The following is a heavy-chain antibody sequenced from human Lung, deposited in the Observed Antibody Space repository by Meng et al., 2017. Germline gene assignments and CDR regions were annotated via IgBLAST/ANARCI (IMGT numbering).Heavy chain of an antibody. J-gene: IGHJ1*01. CDR1: GFTFTGHW. CDR3: TNDRLNH. V-gene: IGHV3-74*01. D-gene: IGHD1-1*01. CDR2: INRDGTKP. Sequence: EVQLVESGGGLGPPGRSLSLSCAASGFTFTGHWMHWVRQGPGKGLVWVSRINRDGTKPTYADSVKGRFTISRDNAKNTLYLQMNNLRAEDTAFYYCTNDRLNHWGQGALVTVSS.